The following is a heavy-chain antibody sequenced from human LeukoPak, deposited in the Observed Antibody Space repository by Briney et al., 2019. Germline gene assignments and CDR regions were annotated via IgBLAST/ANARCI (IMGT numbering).Heavy chain of an antibody. V-gene: IGHV1-2*02. CDR2: INPNSGGT. J-gene: IGHJ6*04. Sequence: ASVKDSCKASGYTFSGNYIHWVRPAPGQGLEWMGWINPNSGGTNYTQKFQGRVTMTSDTSISTAYMELSRLRSDDTAMYYCARGVGNYYVMDVCYAGTTVTVSS. CDR3: ARGVGNYYVMDV. D-gene: IGHD1-14*01. CDR1: GYTFSGNY.